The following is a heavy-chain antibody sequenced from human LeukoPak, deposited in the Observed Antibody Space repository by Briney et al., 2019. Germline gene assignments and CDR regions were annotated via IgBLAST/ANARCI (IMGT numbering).Heavy chain of an antibody. Sequence: PGGSLRLSCAASGFTFSDYYMSWIRQAPGKGLEWVSYISDRGDTIYYADSVKGRFTVSRDNANNSVSLQMNSLSADDTAVYCCARLKAGNWGPGTLVTVSS. V-gene: IGHV3-11*01. CDR2: ISDRGDTI. J-gene: IGHJ4*02. CDR1: GFTFSDYY. CDR3: ARLKAGN.